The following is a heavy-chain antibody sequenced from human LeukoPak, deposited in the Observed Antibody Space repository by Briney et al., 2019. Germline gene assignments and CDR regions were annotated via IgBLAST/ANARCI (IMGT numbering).Heavy chain of an antibody. J-gene: IGHJ4*02. CDR3: ARQDGVDYSNLGEY. D-gene: IGHD4-11*01. Sequence: ASVKVSCKASGYTLTDYYMHWVRQAPGQGLEWMGWINPNTGDTNYAQKLQGRVTMTRDTSISTAYMELSRLRSDDTAVYYCARQDGVDYSNLGEYWGQGTLVTVSS. CDR1: GYTLTDYY. CDR2: INPNTGDT. V-gene: IGHV1-2*02.